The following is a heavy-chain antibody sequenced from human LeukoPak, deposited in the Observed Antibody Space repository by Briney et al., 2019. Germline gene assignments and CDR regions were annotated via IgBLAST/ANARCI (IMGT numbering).Heavy chain of an antibody. CDR3: ARAGYSSGWGGYYFDY. Sequence: ASVKVSCKTSGYSFILYGISWVRQAPGQGLEWMGWISAYNGNTNYAQKLQGRVTMATDTSTSTAYMELRSLRSDDTAVYYCARAGYSSGWGGYYFDYWGQGTLVTVSS. V-gene: IGHV1-18*01. CDR1: GYSFILYG. J-gene: IGHJ4*02. CDR2: ISAYNGNT. D-gene: IGHD6-19*01.